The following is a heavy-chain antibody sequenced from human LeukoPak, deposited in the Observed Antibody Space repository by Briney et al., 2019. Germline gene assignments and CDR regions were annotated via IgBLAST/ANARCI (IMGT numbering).Heavy chain of an antibody. Sequence: GGSLRLSCAASGFTFSNYWMSWVRQAPGKGLEWVAHIKPDGSEKNYVDSVKGRFTLFRDDTKNSVYLQMNSLRVEDTAVYYCARDSGSGGPWGQGTPVTVSS. V-gene: IGHV3-7*01. D-gene: IGHD6-19*01. CDR3: ARDSGSGGP. CDR2: IKPDGSEK. CDR1: GFTFSNYW. J-gene: IGHJ5*02.